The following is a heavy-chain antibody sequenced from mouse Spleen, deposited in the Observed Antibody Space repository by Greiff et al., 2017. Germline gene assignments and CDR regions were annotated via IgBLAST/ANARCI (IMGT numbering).Heavy chain of an antibody. Sequence: QVQLKESGPGLVQPSQSLSITCTVSGFSLTSYGVHWVRQSPGKGLEWLGVIWSGGSTDYNAAFISRLSISKDNSKSQVFFKMNSLQADDTAIYYCAPYYYGSSPWAMDYWGQGTSVTVSS. J-gene: IGHJ4*01. CDR2: IWSGGST. D-gene: IGHD1-1*01. V-gene: IGHV2-2*01. CDR3: APYYYGSSPWAMDY. CDR1: GFSLTSYG.